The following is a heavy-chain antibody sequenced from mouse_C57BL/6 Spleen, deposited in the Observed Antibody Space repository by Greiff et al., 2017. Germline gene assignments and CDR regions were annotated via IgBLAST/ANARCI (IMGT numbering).Heavy chain of an antibody. CDR1: GFNIKDYY. Sequence: VQLQQSGAELVRPGASVKLSCTASGFNIKDYYMHWVKQRPEQGLEWIGRIDPVDGDTEYAPKFQGKATMTADTSSNTAYLQLSSLTSEDTAVYYCTSTVVATRGYWGQGTTRTVSS. D-gene: IGHD1-1*01. J-gene: IGHJ2*01. CDR2: IDPVDGDT. CDR3: TSTVVATRGY. V-gene: IGHV14-1*01.